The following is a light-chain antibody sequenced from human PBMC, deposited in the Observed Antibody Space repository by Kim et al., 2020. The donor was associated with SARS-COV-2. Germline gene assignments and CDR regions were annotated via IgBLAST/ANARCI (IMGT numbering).Light chain of an antibody. V-gene: IGLV4-69*01. CDR3: QTWDTGIRV. Sequence: ASVKFTCTLSSGHSNYAIAWHQQQPEKGPRYLMKLDSDGSHNKGDGIPDRFSGSSSGAERYLIISSLQSEDEADYYCQTWDTGIRVFGGGTQLTVL. CDR1: SGHSNYA. J-gene: IGLJ3*02. CDR2: LDSDGSH.